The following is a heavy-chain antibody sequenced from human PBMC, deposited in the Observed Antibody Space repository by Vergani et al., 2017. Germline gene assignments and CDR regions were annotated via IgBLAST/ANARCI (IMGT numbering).Heavy chain of an antibody. CDR2: IGSATDI. CDR1: GFTFSDYY. CDR3: ARERYGLWSGFL. D-gene: IGHD3-3*01. Sequence: QVQLVESGGGLVRPGGSLRLSCAVAGFTFSDYYMSWLRQAPGKGLEWVSYIGSATDIQYADSVRGRFTVSRDNSKNSMYLQMNNLRAEDTAVYYCARERYGLWSGFLWGRGTLVTVSS. V-gene: IGHV3-11*01. J-gene: IGHJ4*02.